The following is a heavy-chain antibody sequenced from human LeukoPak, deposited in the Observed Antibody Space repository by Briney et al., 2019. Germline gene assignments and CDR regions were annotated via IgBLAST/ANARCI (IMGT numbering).Heavy chain of an antibody. Sequence: GGSLRLSCAASGFTFSNFVMSWVRQAPGKGLEWVSGISSGGGSTYYADSVKGRFTISRDNSKNTLYLQMNSLRAEDTAVYYCAKDRGWLRYYFDYWGQGTLVTVSS. J-gene: IGHJ4*02. CDR2: ISSGGGST. CDR1: GFTFSNFV. CDR3: AKDRGWLRYYFDY. D-gene: IGHD5-12*01. V-gene: IGHV3-23*01.